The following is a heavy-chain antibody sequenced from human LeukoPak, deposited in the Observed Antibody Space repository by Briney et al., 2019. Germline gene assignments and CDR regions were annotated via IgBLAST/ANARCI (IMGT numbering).Heavy chain of an antibody. CDR1: GGSISSYY. V-gene: IGHV4-4*07. CDR3: ARSSRYYDILTGYLRVMAFDI. J-gene: IGHJ3*02. D-gene: IGHD3-9*01. Sequence: SETLSLTCTVSGGSISSYYWSWIRQPAGKGLEWIGRIYTSGSTNYNPSLKSRVTMSVDTSKNQFSLKLSSVTAADTAVYYCARSSRYYDILTGYLRVMAFDIWGQGTMVTVSS. CDR2: IYTSGST.